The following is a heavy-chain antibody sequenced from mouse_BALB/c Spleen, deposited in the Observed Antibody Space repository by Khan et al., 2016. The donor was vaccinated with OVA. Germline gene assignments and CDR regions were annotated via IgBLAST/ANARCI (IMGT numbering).Heavy chain of an antibody. J-gene: IGHJ2*01. V-gene: IGHV1-20*02. D-gene: IGHD1-1*01. Sequence: EVQLQESGPELVKPGASVKISCKASGYSFTGYFMHWVMQSHGKSLEWIGRINPHFGETYYNQKFADKATLTVDESSRTAYLELRSLASEDSAVYYGARINGSDFDYWGQGTTLTVSS. CDR2: INPHFGET. CDR1: GYSFTGYF. CDR3: ARINGSDFDY.